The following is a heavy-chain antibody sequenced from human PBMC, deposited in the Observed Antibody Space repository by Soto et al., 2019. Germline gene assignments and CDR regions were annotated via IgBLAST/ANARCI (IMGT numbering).Heavy chain of an antibody. D-gene: IGHD5-18*01. Sequence: QLQLQESGPGLVKPSETLSLTCTVSGGSISSSSYYWGWIRQPPGKGLEWIGSIYYSGSTYYNPSLKSRVTISVDTSKNQFSLKLSSVTAADTAVYYCARHLLLNTAIDAFDIWGQGTMVTVSS. CDR2: IYYSGST. CDR3: ARHLLLNTAIDAFDI. J-gene: IGHJ3*02. CDR1: GGSISSSSYY. V-gene: IGHV4-39*01.